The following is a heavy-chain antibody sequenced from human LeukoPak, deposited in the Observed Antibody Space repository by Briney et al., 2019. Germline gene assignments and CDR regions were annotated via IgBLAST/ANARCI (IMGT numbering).Heavy chain of an antibody. CDR3: ARWNSSSWYVGYYYYYYMDV. J-gene: IGHJ6*03. CDR2: INTNSGNP. D-gene: IGHD6-13*01. V-gene: IGHV7-4-1*02. CDR1: GYTFTTYA. Sequence: GASVKVSCKASGYTFTTYAMNWVRQAPGQGLEWMGWINTNSGNPTYAQGFTGRFVFSLDTSVSTAYLQISSLKAEDTAVYYCARWNSSSWYVGYYYYYYMDVWGKGTTVTVSS.